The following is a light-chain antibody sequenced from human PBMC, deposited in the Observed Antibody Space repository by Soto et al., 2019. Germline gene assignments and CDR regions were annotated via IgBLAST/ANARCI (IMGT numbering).Light chain of an antibody. J-gene: IGLJ3*02. Sequence: QSALTQPASVSGSPGQSITISCTGTNHDIGGYTYVSWYRHHPGKAPELLIYDVSNRPSGVSNRFSGSKSGSTASLTISRLQADDEAAYYCAVYTSSDMLFGGGTKLTVL. CDR1: NHDIGGYTY. CDR3: AVYTSSDML. CDR2: DVS. V-gene: IGLV2-14*03.